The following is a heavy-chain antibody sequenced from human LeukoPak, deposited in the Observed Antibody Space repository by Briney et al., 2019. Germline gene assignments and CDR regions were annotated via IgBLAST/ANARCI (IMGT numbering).Heavy chain of an antibody. V-gene: IGHV3-23*01. CDR1: GFTFGTYA. CDR2: IKGGGGDP. Sequence: GGSLRLSCTASGFTFGTYAMGWVRQAPGKGLEWVSSIKGGGGDPFYADSVKGRFTISRDNSKKTLFLQLHNLRAEDSAVYYCAKGGHDFNPFYRWGQGTLVTVSA. CDR3: AKGGHDFNPFYR. D-gene: IGHD1-14*01. J-gene: IGHJ4*02.